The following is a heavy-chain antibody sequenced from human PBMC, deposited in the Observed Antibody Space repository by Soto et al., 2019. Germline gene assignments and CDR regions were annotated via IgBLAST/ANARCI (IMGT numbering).Heavy chain of an antibody. CDR2: IKQDGSEK. CDR1: GFTFSSYW. V-gene: IGHV3-7*01. D-gene: IGHD3-10*01. Sequence: GGSLRLSCAASGFTFSSYWMSWVRQAPGKGLEWVANIKQDGSEKYYVDSVKGRFTISRDNAKNSLYLQMNSLRAEDTAGYYCTRDTPTITMVRGVITPDYYYYYYMDVWGKGTTVTVSS. CDR3: TRDTPTITMVRGVITPDYYYYYYMDV. J-gene: IGHJ6*03.